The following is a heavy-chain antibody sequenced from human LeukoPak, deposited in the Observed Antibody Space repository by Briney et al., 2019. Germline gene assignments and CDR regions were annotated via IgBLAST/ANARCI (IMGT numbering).Heavy chain of an antibody. CDR2: ISSNGGST. J-gene: IGHJ6*02. CDR1: GFTFSSYA. Sequence: GGSLRLSCSASGFTFSSYAMRWVRQAPGKGLEYVSAISSNGGSTYYADSVKGRFTISRDNSKNTLYLQMSSLRAEDTAVYYCVKDKYYYGSGSFYNGMDVWGQGTTVTVSS. CDR3: VKDKYYYGSGSFYNGMDV. D-gene: IGHD3-10*01. V-gene: IGHV3-64D*09.